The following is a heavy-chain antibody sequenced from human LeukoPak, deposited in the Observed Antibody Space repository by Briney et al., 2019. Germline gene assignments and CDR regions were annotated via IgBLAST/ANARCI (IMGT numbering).Heavy chain of an antibody. CDR3: AREIVVVPAAMDY. CDR1: GFTFSSYG. D-gene: IGHD2-2*01. J-gene: IGHJ4*02. Sequence: GRSLRLSCAASGFTFSSYGMHWVRQAQGKGLEWVAVIWYDGSNKYYADSVKGRFTISRDNSKNALYLQMNSLRAEDTAVYYCAREIVVVPAAMDYWGQGTLVTVSS. V-gene: IGHV3-33*01. CDR2: IWYDGSNK.